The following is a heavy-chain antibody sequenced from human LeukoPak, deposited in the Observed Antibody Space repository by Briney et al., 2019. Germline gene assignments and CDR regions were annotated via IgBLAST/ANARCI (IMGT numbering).Heavy chain of an antibody. CDR1: GFTFSSSS. D-gene: IGHD1-26*01. V-gene: IGHV3-21*06. J-gene: IGHJ6*03. CDR2: ISSSSSYI. CDR3: ARRASGTYPYYYYYYMDV. Sequence: PGGSLRLSCAASGFTFSSSSMSWVRQAPGKGLEWVSSISSSSSYIYYADSLKGRSTISRDNAKNSLYLQMNSLRAEDTAVYFCARRASGTYPYYYYYYMDVWGKGTTVTVSS.